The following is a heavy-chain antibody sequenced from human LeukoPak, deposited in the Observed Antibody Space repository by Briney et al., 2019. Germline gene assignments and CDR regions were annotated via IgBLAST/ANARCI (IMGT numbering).Heavy chain of an antibody. D-gene: IGHD3-9*01. V-gene: IGHV4-34*01. J-gene: IGHJ1*01. CDR1: GVSINDYY. CDR2: ISNTEGT. Sequence: PSQTLSLTCGVFGVSINDYYWSWIRQSPGKGMEWNGEISNTEGTRYNPSLESRVTMSVGTSENQLSLKLIFVTAADTAVYYCARIRCGHSGSVCYNHWGLGTLVTVSS. CDR3: ARIRCGHSGSVCYNH.